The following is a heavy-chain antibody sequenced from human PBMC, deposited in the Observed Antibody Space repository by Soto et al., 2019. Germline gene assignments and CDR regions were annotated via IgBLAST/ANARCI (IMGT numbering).Heavy chain of an antibody. CDR3: ARTINFGLPGNGMDV. V-gene: IGHV3-21*01. CDR2: ISSANAYI. J-gene: IGHJ6*02. Sequence: GGSRLLSYLSSELALRRCIMKSVRPAPGKGLEWVSSISSANAYIYYADSVKGRFTISRDNAKNSLYLQMNSLRAEDTAIYYCARTINFGLPGNGMDVWGQGTTVNAS. CDR1: ELALRRCI. D-gene: IGHD3-16*01.